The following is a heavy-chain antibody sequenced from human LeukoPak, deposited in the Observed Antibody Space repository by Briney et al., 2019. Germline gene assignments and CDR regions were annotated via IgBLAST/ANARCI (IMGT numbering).Heavy chain of an antibody. Sequence: GESLKISCKGSGYSFTSYWIGWVRQAPGEGLEWVATIKPDGSEKWYVNSVKGRFTISRDNAKNSLYLQMDSLRVDDTAVYYCARDGERGELSLYMDYWGQGTLVTVSS. CDR3: ARDGERGELSLYMDY. V-gene: IGHV3-7*01. D-gene: IGHD3-16*02. CDR2: IKPDGSEK. J-gene: IGHJ4*02. CDR1: GYSFTSYW.